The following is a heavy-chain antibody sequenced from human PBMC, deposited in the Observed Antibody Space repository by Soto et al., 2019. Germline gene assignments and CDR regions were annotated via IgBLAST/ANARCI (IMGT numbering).Heavy chain of an antibody. D-gene: IGHD3-3*01. CDR2: ISAYNGNT. Sequence: EASVKVSCKASGYTFTSYGISWVRQAPGQGLKWMGWISAYNGNTNYAQKLRGRVTMTTDTSTSTAYMELRSLRSDDTAVYYCARDLDGVVDFDYWGQGTLVTVSS. V-gene: IGHV1-18*01. J-gene: IGHJ4*02. CDR3: ARDLDGVVDFDY. CDR1: GYTFTSYG.